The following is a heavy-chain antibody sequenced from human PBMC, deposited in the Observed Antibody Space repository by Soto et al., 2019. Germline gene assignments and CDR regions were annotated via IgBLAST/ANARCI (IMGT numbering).Heavy chain of an antibody. CDR1: GFTFSNYA. CDR3: AKRPLTAAGFDY. Sequence: GGSLRLSRAASGFTFSNYAMTWVRQAPGKGLEWVSVITGSGGGTYFVDSVKGRFTVSRDNSKNTVYLQMNSLRAEDTAVYYCAKRPLTAAGFDYWGQGTLVTVSS. CDR2: ITGSGGGT. J-gene: IGHJ4*02. D-gene: IGHD6-13*01. V-gene: IGHV3-23*01.